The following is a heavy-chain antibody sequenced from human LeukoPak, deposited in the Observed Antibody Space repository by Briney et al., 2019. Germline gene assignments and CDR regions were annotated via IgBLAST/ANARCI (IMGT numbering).Heavy chain of an antibody. J-gene: IGHJ4*02. Sequence: GGSLRLSCAASGFTFSTYWMSWVRQAPGEGLECVANIKRDGSEKYYVDSVKGRFTIFRDDAKSSLYLQMNSLRAEDTAVYFCARVYTGNRWHFDYWGQGTLVTVSS. D-gene: IGHD2-2*02. V-gene: IGHV3-7*03. CDR2: IKRDGSEK. CDR1: GFTFSTYW. CDR3: ARVYTGNRWHFDY.